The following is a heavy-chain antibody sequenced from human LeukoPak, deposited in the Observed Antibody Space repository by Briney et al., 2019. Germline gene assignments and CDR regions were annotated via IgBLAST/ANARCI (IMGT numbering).Heavy chain of an antibody. CDR3: AKDPGYYGSGSYLDY. V-gene: IGHV3-30*18. CDR2: ISYDGSNK. J-gene: IGHJ4*02. Sequence: GGSLRLSCAASGLAFSSYGMHWVRQAPGKGLEWVAVISYDGSNKYYADSVKGRFTISRDNSKNTLYLQMNSLRAEDTAVYYCAKDPGYYGSGSYLDYWGQGTLVTVSS. D-gene: IGHD3-10*01. CDR1: GLAFSSYG.